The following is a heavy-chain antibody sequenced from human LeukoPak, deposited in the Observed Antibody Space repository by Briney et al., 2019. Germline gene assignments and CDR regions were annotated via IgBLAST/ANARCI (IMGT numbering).Heavy chain of an antibody. J-gene: IGHJ5*02. CDR3: ARAPGVPAGGFDP. CDR2: IYHSGST. V-gene: IGHV4-30-2*01. D-gene: IGHD2-2*01. CDR1: GGSIGSGGYY. Sequence: SETLSLTCTVSGGSIGSGGYYWSWIRQPPGKGLEWIGYIYHSGSTYYNPSLKSRVTISVDRSKNQLSLKLSSVTAADTAVYYCARAPGVPAGGFDPWGQGTLVTVSS.